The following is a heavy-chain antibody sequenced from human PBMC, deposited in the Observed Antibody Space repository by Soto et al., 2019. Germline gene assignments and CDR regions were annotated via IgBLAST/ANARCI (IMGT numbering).Heavy chain of an antibody. Sequence: EVQLVESGGGLVQAGGSLKLSCAASGFTFSGSAMHWVRQASGKGLEWVGRIRSKANSYATTYAASVKGRFTISRDDSKNTAYLQMNSLKTEDTAVYYCTPQWLNYWGQGTLVTVSS. V-gene: IGHV3-73*01. CDR1: GFTFSGSA. CDR3: TPQWLNY. D-gene: IGHD5-12*01. CDR2: IRSKANSYAT. J-gene: IGHJ4*02.